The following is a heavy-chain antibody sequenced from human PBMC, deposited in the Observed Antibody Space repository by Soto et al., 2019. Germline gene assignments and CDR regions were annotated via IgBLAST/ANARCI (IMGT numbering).Heavy chain of an antibody. Sequence: PSETLSLTCTVSGGSISSSRCHWGWIRQPPGKGLEWIGEINHSGSTNYNPSLKSRVTISVDTSKNQFSLKLSSVTAADTAVYYCARRSTMVRGVIKRYFDLWGRGTLVT. CDR1: GGSISSSRCH. CDR2: INHSGST. V-gene: IGHV4-39*07. CDR3: ARRSTMVRGVIKRYFDL. D-gene: IGHD3-10*01. J-gene: IGHJ2*01.